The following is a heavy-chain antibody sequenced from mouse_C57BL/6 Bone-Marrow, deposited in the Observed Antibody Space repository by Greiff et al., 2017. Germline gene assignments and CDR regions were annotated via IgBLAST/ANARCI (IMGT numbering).Heavy chain of an antibody. CDR2: ISDGGSYT. Sequence: EVKLVESGGGLVKPGGSLKLSCAASGFTFSSYAMSWVRQTPEKRLEWVATISDGGSYTYYPDNVKGRFTISRDNAKNNLYLQMSHLKSEDTAMYYCARDREDYGAMDYWGQGTSVTVSS. V-gene: IGHV5-4*01. J-gene: IGHJ4*01. CDR3: ARDREDYGAMDY. D-gene: IGHD1-1*01. CDR1: GFTFSSYA.